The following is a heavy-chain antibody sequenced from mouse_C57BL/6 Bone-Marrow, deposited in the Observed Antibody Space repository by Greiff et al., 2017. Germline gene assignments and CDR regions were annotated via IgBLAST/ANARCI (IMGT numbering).Heavy chain of an antibody. CDR2: IYPGDGDT. J-gene: IGHJ2*01. V-gene: IGHV1-80*01. D-gene: IGHD1-1*01. CDR3: ARWYYYGFDY. CDR1: GYAFSSYW. Sequence: VKLQESGAELVKPGASVKISCKASGYAFSSYWMNWVKQRPGKGLEWIGQIYPGDGDTNYNGKFKGKATLTADKSSSTAYMQLSSLTSEASAVYFCARWYYYGFDYWGQGTTLTVSS.